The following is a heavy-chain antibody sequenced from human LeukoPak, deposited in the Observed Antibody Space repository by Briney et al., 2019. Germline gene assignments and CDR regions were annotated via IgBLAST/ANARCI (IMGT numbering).Heavy chain of an antibody. D-gene: IGHD2-2*01. CDR2: IIPIFGTA. CDR1: GYTFTDYY. CDR3: ARRCSSTSCYFDY. Sequence: GASVKVSCKASGYTFTDYYMHWVRQAPGQGLEWMGGIIPIFGTANYAQKFQGRVTITTDESTSTAYMELSSLRSEDTAVYYCARRCSSTSCYFDYWGQGTLVTVSS. J-gene: IGHJ4*02. V-gene: IGHV1-69*05.